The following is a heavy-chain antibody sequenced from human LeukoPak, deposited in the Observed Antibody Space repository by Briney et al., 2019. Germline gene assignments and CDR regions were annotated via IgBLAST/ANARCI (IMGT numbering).Heavy chain of an antibody. D-gene: IGHD6-13*01. V-gene: IGHV1-46*01. CDR3: ARAPRNSSTMLDY. CDR2: INPDGGST. J-gene: IGHJ4*02. Sequence: ASVKVSCKASGYTFTSYWIQWVRQAPGQGHEWMGLINPDGGSTAYAHRFQGRVIMTRDTSTSTAYMDLSSLRSEDTAVYHCARAPRNSSTMLDYWGQGTLVTVSS. CDR1: GYTFTSYW.